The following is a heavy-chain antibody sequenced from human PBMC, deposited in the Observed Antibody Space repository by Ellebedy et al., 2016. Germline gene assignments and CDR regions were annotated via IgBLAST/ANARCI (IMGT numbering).Heavy chain of an antibody. CDR2: ISGDGRRT. Sequence: GESLKISCTASGLNLNTFFMTWVRQAPGKGLEWVSTISGDGRRTFFADSVRGRFTISRDNSRSTLFLQMNSLRVEDTAVYYCRQGHYFNYWGQGTLVTVSS. CDR3: RQGHYFNY. V-gene: IGHV3-23*01. CDR1: GLNLNTFF. J-gene: IGHJ4*02.